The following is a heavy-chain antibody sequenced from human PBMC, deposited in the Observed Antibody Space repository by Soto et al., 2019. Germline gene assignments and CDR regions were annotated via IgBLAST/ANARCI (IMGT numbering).Heavy chain of an antibody. CDR1: GYTFSDFD. CDR3: TLGTPFNYAGFAV. CDR2: MNAKSGDT. J-gene: IGHJ6*02. Sequence: QAHLEQSGAEVKRPGASVKVSCKASGYTFSDFDINWLRQASGQGPEWMGWMNAKSGDTFFAQRFQGKFNMTWDTSLRTAYVEVCRLTSADTAMYYCTLGTPFNYAGFAVWGQGTTV. V-gene: IGHV1-8*01. D-gene: IGHD3-16*01.